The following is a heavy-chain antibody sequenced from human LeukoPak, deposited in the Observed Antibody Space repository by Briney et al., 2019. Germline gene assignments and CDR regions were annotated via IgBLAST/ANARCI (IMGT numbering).Heavy chain of an antibody. V-gene: IGHV3-11*01. CDR3: ARRRAPGAFDI. CDR1: GFTFSDYY. CDR2: ISSGSTI. Sequence: GGSLRLSCAASGFTFSDYYMSWIRQAPGKGLEWVSYISSGSTIYYADSVKGRFTISRDNAKNSLYLQMNSLRAEDTAVYYCARRRAPGAFDIWGQGTMVTVSS. J-gene: IGHJ3*02.